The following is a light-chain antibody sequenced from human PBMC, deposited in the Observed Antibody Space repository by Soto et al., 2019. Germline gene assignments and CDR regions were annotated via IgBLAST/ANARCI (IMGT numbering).Light chain of an antibody. V-gene: IGKV2-24*01. Sequence: DVVLTQTPLSSPLTLGQPASISCKSSQSLVHSDGNTYLSWLQQKPGQPPRLLIYKVSNRFSGVPDRFSGSGAGTDFTLKISRVEAEDVAVYYCMQTSQLWTFGQGTKVEVK. CDR3: MQTSQLWT. CDR1: QSLVHSDGNTY. CDR2: KVS. J-gene: IGKJ1*01.